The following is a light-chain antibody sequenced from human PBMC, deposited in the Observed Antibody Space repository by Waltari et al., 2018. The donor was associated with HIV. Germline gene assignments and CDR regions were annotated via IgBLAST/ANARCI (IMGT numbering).Light chain of an antibody. CDR1: NGDIGSYKF. J-gene: IGLJ3*02. CDR3: CSYTTNNTWV. V-gene: IGLV2-23*02. Sequence: QSALTQPASVSGSPGQSIPIPCVGHNGDIGSYKFVSWYQQYADKAPRLMIYEVTKRASGVSNRFSASKSVNTASLTISGLQADDEGDYYCCSYTTNNTWVFGGGTKLTVL. CDR2: EVT.